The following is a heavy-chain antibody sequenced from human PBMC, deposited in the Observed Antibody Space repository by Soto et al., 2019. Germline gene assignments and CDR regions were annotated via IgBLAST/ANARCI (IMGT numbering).Heavy chain of an antibody. D-gene: IGHD1-7*01. V-gene: IGHV1-69*04. CDR1: GYMFISYG. J-gene: IGHJ4*02. CDR3: ARHEGTTFYHFDY. Sequence: ASVKVSCKASGYMFISYGISWMRQAPGQGLEWMGRIIPILGIANYAQKFQGRVTITADKSTSTAYMELSSLRSEDTAVYYCARHEGTTFYHFDYWGQGTLVTVSS. CDR2: IIPILGIA.